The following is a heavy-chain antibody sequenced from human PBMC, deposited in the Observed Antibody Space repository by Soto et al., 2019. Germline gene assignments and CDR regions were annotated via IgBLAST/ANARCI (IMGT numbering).Heavy chain of an antibody. Sequence: PGGSLRLSCAASGFRFSDYYMSWIRQAPGKGLEWVSYIGGTSTYINYADSVKGRFTISRDNAKNSLYLQLNSLRAEDTAVYYCSRDTRLLDYWGQGTLVTVSS. CDR1: GFRFSDYY. J-gene: IGHJ4*02. CDR3: SRDTRLLDY. CDR2: IGGTSTYI. V-gene: IGHV3-11*05.